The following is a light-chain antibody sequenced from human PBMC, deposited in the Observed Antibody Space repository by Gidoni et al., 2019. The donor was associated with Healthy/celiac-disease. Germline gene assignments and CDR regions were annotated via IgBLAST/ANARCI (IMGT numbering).Light chain of an antibody. CDR3: SSYTSSSTPNWV. Sequence: QSALTQPASVSVSPGQSFTISCTGTSSDVGGYNYVSWYQQHPGKAPKLIIYDVSNRPSGVSNRFSVAKSGNTASLTISGLQAEDEADYYCSSYTSSSTPNWVFGGGTKLTVL. V-gene: IGLV2-14*01. J-gene: IGLJ3*02. CDR1: SSDVGGYNY. CDR2: DVS.